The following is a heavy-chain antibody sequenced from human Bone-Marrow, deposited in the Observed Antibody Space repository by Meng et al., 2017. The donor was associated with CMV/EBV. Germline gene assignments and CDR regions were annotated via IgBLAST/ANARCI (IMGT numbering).Heavy chain of an antibody. J-gene: IGHJ6*02. D-gene: IGHD3-3*01. Sequence: ASVKVSCKASGYTFTGYYLHWVRQAPGQGPEWMGRINPNSGTKNYAQKFEGRVTMTRDTSISTAYMELSRLRSDDTAVYYCARCRFFDYYYGMDVWGQGTTVTVSS. V-gene: IGHV1-2*02. CDR2: INPNSGTK. CDR3: ARCRFFDYYYGMDV. CDR1: GYTFTGYY.